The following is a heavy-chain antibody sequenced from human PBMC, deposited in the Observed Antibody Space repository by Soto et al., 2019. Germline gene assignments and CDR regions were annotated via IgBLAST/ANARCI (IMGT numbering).Heavy chain of an antibody. CDR1: GGSISSGDYY. CDR2: IYHSGST. J-gene: IGHJ5*02. D-gene: IGHD6-6*01. V-gene: IGHV4-30-4*01. CDR3: ARERPDGARLDP. Sequence: QVQLQESGPGLVKPSQTLSLTCTVSGGSISSGDYYWSWIRQPPGKGLEWIGYIYHSGSTYYNPSLKCRVTISVDTSKNQFSLKRSSVTAADTAVYYCARERPDGARLDPWGQGTLVTVSS.